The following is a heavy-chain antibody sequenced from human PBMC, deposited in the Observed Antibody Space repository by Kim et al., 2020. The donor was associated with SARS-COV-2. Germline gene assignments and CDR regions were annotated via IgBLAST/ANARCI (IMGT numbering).Heavy chain of an antibody. CDR2: ISYDGSNK. V-gene: IGHV3-30*18. CDR1: GFTFSSYG. CDR3: AKETSDNALDI. Sequence: GGSLRLSCAASGFTFSSYGMHWVRQAPGKGLEWVAVISYDGSNKYYADSVKGRFTISRDNSKNTLYLQMNSLRAEDTAVYYCAKETSDNALDIWGEGTMVTFSS. J-gene: IGHJ3*02.